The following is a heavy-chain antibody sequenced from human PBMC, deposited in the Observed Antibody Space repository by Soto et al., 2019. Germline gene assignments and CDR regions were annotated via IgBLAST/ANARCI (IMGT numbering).Heavy chain of an antibody. J-gene: IGHJ4*02. Sequence: PSETLSLTCAVYGGFLSESCWTWIRQPPGKGLEWIGEINHVGGTNYNPSLKSRVTMSVDTSKNQFSLRLTSVTAADTAVYYCARDYGDYQFDYWGQGTLVTVSS. CDR3: ARDYGDYQFDY. CDR2: INHVGGT. V-gene: IGHV4-34*01. CDR1: GGFLSESC. D-gene: IGHD4-17*01.